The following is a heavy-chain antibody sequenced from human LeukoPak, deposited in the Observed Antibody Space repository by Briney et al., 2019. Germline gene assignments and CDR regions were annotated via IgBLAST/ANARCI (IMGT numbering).Heavy chain of an antibody. CDR1: GGSISSDNFY. CDR3: ARTYYYGSGTRRNGFDI. Sequence: PSETLSLTCTVSGGSISSDNFYWGWIRQPPGKGLEWIGSIFYSRSTSYNPSVKSRVFISLYTSTKQVCLKLSTVTAADTDGYTWARTYYYGSGTRRNGFDIWGQGTMVTVSS. J-gene: IGHJ3*02. CDR2: IFYSRST. D-gene: IGHD3-10*01. V-gene: IGHV4-39*01.